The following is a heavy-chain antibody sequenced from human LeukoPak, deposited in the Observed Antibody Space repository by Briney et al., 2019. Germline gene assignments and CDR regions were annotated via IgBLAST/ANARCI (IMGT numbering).Heavy chain of an antibody. D-gene: IGHD4-23*01. CDR2: IYHSGST. CDR1: GGSISSGGYS. V-gene: IGHV4-30-2*01. CDR3: ARDSRGYGGNSRAFDI. Sequence: SETLSLTCAVSGGSISSGGYSWSWIRQPPGKGLEWIGYIYHSGSTYYNPSLKSRVTISVDRSENQFSLKLSSVTAADTAVYYCARDSRGYGGNSRAFDIWGQGTMVTVSS. J-gene: IGHJ3*02.